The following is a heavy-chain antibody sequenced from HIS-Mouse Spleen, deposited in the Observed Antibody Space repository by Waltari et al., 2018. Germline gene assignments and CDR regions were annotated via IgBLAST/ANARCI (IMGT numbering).Heavy chain of an antibody. CDR3: AREIPYSSSWYDWYFDL. CDR2: IYYSGRT. D-gene: IGHD6-13*01. J-gene: IGHJ2*01. CDR1: GGSISISSYY. Sequence: QLQLQESGPGLVKPSETLSLTCTVSGGSISISSYYWGWIRQPPGKGLVWIGSIYYSGRTYYNPSLKSRVTISVDTSKNQFSLKLSSVTAADTAVYYCAREIPYSSSWYDWYFDLWGRGTLVTVSS. V-gene: IGHV4-39*07.